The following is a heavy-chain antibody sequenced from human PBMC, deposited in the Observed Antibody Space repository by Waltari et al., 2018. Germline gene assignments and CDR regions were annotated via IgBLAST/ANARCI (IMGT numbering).Heavy chain of an antibody. CDR2: IYTRGST. D-gene: IGHD3-10*02. V-gene: IGHV4-4*07. Sequence: QVQLQESGPGLVKTSETLSLTCPVPGGPISSLYWSRIRQPAGKGLEWIGRIYTRGSTNYNPSLKSRVTMSVDTSKNQFSLKLSSVTAADTAVYYCATTSSGLRYMLFGEAFDIWGQGTMVTVSS. CDR3: ATTSSGLRYMLFGEAFDI. CDR1: GGPISSLY. J-gene: IGHJ3*02.